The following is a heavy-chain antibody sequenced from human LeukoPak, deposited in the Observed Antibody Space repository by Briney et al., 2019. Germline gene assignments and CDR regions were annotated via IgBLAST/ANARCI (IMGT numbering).Heavy chain of an antibody. CDR1: GYTLTGYY. Sequence: ASVKVSCKASGYTLTGYYMHWVRQAPGQGLEWMGWINPNSGGTNYAQKFQGRVTMTRDTSISTAYMELSRLRSDDTAVYYCARGPIVGATMGVYVYWGQGTLVTVSS. CDR3: ARGPIVGATMGVYVY. V-gene: IGHV1-2*02. J-gene: IGHJ4*02. CDR2: INPNSGGT. D-gene: IGHD1-26*01.